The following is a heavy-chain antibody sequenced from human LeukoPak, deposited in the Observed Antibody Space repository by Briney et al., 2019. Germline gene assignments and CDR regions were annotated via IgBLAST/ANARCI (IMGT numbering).Heavy chain of an antibody. Sequence: GGSLRLSCAASGFSFSNYAMSWVRQVPGKGLEWVSGIRGSGDSTYYVDSVKGRFTISRDNSKNTLYLQMNSLRAEDTAVYYCAKVRNCYGDCYYFDYWGQGTLVTVS. CDR2: IRGSGDST. V-gene: IGHV3-23*01. J-gene: IGHJ4*02. CDR1: GFSFSNYA. CDR3: AKVRNCYGDCYYFDY. D-gene: IGHD2-2*01.